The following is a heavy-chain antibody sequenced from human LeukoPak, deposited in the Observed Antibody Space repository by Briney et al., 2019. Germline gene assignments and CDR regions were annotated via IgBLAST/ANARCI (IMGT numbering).Heavy chain of an antibody. Sequence: SETLSLTCTVSGGSVSSGSYYWSWIRQPPGKGLEWIGYIYYSGSTNYNPSLKSRVTISVDTSKNQFSLKLSSVTAADTAVYYCARGRSNYYGMDVWGQGTTVTVSS. J-gene: IGHJ6*02. CDR2: IYYSGST. V-gene: IGHV4-61*01. D-gene: IGHD1-26*01. CDR1: GGSVSSGSYY. CDR3: ARGRSNYYGMDV.